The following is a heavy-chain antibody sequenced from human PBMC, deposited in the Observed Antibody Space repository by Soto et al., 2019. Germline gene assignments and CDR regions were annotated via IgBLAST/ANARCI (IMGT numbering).Heavy chain of an antibody. J-gene: IGHJ4*02. CDR3: AKDHSDWAFDY. V-gene: IGHV3-30*18. D-gene: IGHD3-9*01. Sequence: QVQLVASGGGVVQPGRSLRLSCAASEFTFSSYGMYWVRQAPGKGLEWVAFISYDGSDKYYADSVKGRFTISRDNSKSTLYLQMNSRGGEDTAVYYCAKDHSDWAFDYSGKGTLVTVSS. CDR2: ISYDGSDK. CDR1: EFTFSSYG.